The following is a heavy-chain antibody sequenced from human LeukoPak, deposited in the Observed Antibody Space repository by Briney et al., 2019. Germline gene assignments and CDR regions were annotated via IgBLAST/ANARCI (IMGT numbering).Heavy chain of an antibody. CDR2: VSYSGGT. J-gene: IGHJ4*02. D-gene: IGHD3-3*01. CDR3: ARLSTYYDFWSPLDY. V-gene: IGHV4-59*02. Sequence: SETLSLTCTVSGASVRSHYWSWIRQPPGKGLEWIGYVSYSGGTNYNPSLKSRVTISLDTSNAQFSLRLNSVTAADTAVYYCARLSTYYDFWSPLDYWGQGTLVTVSS. CDR1: GASVRSHY.